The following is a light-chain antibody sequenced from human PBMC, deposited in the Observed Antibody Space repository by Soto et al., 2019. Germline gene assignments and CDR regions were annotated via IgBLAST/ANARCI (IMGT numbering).Light chain of an antibody. CDR2: EVS. CDR1: SSNVGGYNY. Sequence: QSALTQPASVSGSPGQSITISCTGTSSNVGGYNYVSRYQQHPGKAPKLMIYEVSNRPSGVSNRFSGSKSGHTASLTISGLQSEDEADYFCTSYTSSSTLDVFGTGTKLTVL. CDR3: TSYTSSSTLDV. J-gene: IGLJ1*01. V-gene: IGLV2-14*01.